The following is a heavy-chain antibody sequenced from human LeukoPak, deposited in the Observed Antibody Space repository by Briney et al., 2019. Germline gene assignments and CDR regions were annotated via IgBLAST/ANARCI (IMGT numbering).Heavy chain of an antibody. CDR3: ARGAYDSSGYPSG. V-gene: IGHV3-74*01. D-gene: IGHD3-22*01. Sequence: GGSLRLSCTASGFTFSSYWMQWVRQAPGKGLVWVSRINGDGSSTTYADSFKGRFTLSRDNAKNTLYLQMNSLRAEDTAVYYCARGAYDSSGYPSGWGQGTLVTVSS. CDR2: INGDGSST. J-gene: IGHJ4*02. CDR1: GFTFSSYW.